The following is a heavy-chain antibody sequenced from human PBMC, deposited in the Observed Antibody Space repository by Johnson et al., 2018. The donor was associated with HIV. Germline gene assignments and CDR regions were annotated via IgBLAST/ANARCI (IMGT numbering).Heavy chain of an antibody. CDR1: GFDFNTHN. J-gene: IGHJ3*02. V-gene: IGHV3-30*04. CDR3: ARGLKGAFDS. Sequence: QMLLVESGGDVVQPGRSLRLSCAAFGFDFNTHNIHWVRQAPGKGLEWVTLISYHGSDTYYADSVQGRFTISRDNSRNMVYLEMNSLRTEDTAVYYCARGLKGAFDSGGQGTRVTVSA. CDR2: ISYHGSDT.